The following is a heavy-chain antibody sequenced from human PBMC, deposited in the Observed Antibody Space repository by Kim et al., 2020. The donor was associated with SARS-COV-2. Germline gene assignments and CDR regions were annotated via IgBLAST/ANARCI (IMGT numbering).Heavy chain of an antibody. V-gene: IGHV4-59*01. CDR1: GGSISSYY. D-gene: IGHD1-26*01. Sequence: SETLSLTCTVSGGSISSYYWSWIRQPPGKGLEWIGYIYYSGSANYNPSLKSRVTISVDTSKNQFSLKLSSVTAADTAVYYCARDAPFIVGARGDAFDIWGQGTMVTVSS. CDR2: IYYSGSA. J-gene: IGHJ3*02. CDR3: ARDAPFIVGARGDAFDI.